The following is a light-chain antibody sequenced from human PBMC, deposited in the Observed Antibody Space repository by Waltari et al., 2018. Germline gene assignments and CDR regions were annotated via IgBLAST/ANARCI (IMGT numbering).Light chain of an antibody. J-gene: IGLJ1*01. CDR1: SSDVGGYNY. V-gene: IGLV2-11*01. Sequence: QSALTQPRSVSGSPGQSVTISCTGTSSDVGGYNYVSWYQQHPGKAPKLMIYDVSKRPFGVPERFSGSKSGNTASLTISGLQAEDEADYYCCSYAGSYTYVFGTGTKVTVL. CDR2: DVS. CDR3: CSYAGSYTYV.